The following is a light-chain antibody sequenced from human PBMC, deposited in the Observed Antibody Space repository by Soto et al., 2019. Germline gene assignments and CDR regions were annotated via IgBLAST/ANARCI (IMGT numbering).Light chain of an antibody. CDR1: SNDVGGYNY. J-gene: IGLJ1*01. V-gene: IGLV2-14*01. CDR3: SSYTTSSLYV. CDR2: DVN. Sequence: QSALTQPASVSGSPGQSITISCTGTSNDVGGYNYVSWYQQHPGKAPKVILYDVNYRPSGVSARFSGSKSGNTASLTISGLQAEDEADYYCSSYTTSSLYVFGTGTKLTVL.